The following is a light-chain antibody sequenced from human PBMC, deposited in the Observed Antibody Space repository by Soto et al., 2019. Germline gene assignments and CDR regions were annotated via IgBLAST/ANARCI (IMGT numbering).Light chain of an antibody. J-gene: IGKJ4*01. Sequence: EIVLTQSPATLSLSPGERSTLSCRASQSVSSYLAWYQQKPGQPPRLLIYDASNSATGIPARFSGSGSGTDFSVTISSLEPEDFAVYYCQQRTNWPLTFGGGTAVEIQ. V-gene: IGKV3-11*01. CDR2: DAS. CDR3: QQRTNWPLT. CDR1: QSVSSY.